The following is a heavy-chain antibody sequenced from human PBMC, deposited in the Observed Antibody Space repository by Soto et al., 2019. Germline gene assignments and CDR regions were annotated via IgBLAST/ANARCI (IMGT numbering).Heavy chain of an antibody. J-gene: IGHJ4*02. V-gene: IGHV4-31*03. Sequence: QVQLQESGPGLVKPSQTLSLTCTVSGGSISSGGYYWSWIRQHPGKGLEWIGYTYYSGSTYYNPTLKGGVTISVDTSKSQFSLKLSSVTAADTAVYSCARGSVVAATLFDYWGQGTLVTVSS. CDR1: GGSISSGGYY. CDR3: ARGSVVAATLFDY. CDR2: TYYSGST. D-gene: IGHD2-15*01.